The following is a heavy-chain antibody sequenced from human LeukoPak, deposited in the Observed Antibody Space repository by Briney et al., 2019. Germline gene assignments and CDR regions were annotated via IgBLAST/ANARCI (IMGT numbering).Heavy chain of an antibody. CDR2: ISYDGSNK. D-gene: IGHD3-22*01. CDR1: GFTFSSYA. V-gene: IGHV3-30-3*01. CDR3: ATNSAYRFDY. J-gene: IGHJ4*02. Sequence: GGSLRLSCAASGFTFSSYAMHWVRQAPGKGLEWVTVISYDGSNKYYADSVKGRFTISRDNSKNTLYLQMNSLRAEDTAVYLCATNSAYRFDYWGQGTLVTVSS.